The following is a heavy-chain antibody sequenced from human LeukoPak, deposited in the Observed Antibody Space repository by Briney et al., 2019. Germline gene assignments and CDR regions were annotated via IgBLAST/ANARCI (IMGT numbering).Heavy chain of an antibody. V-gene: IGHV3-48*03. CDR1: GFSFSSYE. CDR2: ISGGGAPI. Sequence: GGSLRLSCAASGFSFSSYEMHWARQAPGKGLEWLSYISGGGAPIYYADSVKGRFTISRDNAKNSLYLQMSSLRAEDTAVYYCVRDYRDSSGDHQHFDYWGQGALVTVSS. D-gene: IGHD3-22*01. CDR3: VRDYRDSSGDHQHFDY. J-gene: IGHJ4*02.